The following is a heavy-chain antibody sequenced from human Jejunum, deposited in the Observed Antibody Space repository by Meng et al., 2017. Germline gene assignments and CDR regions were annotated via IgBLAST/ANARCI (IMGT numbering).Heavy chain of an antibody. V-gene: IGHV3-21*01. CDR3: ARVAHYQLLWPFDY. J-gene: IGHJ4*02. CDR1: GFTFSAYA. Sequence: EVQLVESGGGPVKPEGSLRLSCAASGFTFSAYAMSWVRQVPGRGLEWVSSITGSSAYIFYADSLRGRFTISRDNANNSLFLHINSLRVEDTAVYYCARVAHYQLLWPFDYWGLGTLVTVSS. D-gene: IGHD2-2*01. CDR2: ITGSSAYI.